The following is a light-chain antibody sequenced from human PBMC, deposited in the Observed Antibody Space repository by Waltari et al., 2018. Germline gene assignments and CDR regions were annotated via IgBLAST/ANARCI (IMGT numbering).Light chain of an antibody. Sequence: QSVLTQPRSASSNSGQRVTVSFSPSSSTIGSNTVNRYQQRPGTAPKLLIYSKNQRPSGVADGFSGSKSGTSASLAIGGLQSEDEADYYCAAWDDSLNGHWVFGGGTKLTVL. V-gene: IGLV1-44*01. CDR2: SKN. J-gene: IGLJ3*02. CDR1: SSTIGSNT. CDR3: AAWDDSLNGHWV.